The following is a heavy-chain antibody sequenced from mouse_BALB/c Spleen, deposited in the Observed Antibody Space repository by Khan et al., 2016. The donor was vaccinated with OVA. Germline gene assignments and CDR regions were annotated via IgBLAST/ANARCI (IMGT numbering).Heavy chain of an antibody. D-gene: IGHD2-14*01. V-gene: IGHV2-6-4*01. CDR1: GFSLSRYN. Sequence: QVQLQQSGPGLVAPSQSLSSTCTVSGFSLSRYNIHWVRQPPGKGLEWLGVIWGGGGKDYNSTLKSRLSISKDNSKSQVFLKMNSLQTDDTAMYYCARAYYRYDGYYAMDYWGHGTSVTVSS. CDR2: IWGGGGK. J-gene: IGHJ4*01. CDR3: ARAYYRYDGYYAMDY.